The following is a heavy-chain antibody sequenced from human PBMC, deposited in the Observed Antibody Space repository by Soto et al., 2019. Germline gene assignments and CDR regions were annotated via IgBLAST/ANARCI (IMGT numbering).Heavy chain of an antibody. J-gene: IGHJ5*02. CDR1: GGSINNYY. Sequence: QVQLQESGPGLVKPSETLSLTCTVSGGSINNYYWNWIRQPPGKGLEWIGYIYYSGSTNYNPSLKSRVTTSVDTSKNQFSLKLSSVTAADTAVYYCARDTGSWFDPWGQGTLVTVSS. CDR3: ARDTGSWFDP. D-gene: IGHD1-26*01. V-gene: IGHV4-59*01. CDR2: IYYSGST.